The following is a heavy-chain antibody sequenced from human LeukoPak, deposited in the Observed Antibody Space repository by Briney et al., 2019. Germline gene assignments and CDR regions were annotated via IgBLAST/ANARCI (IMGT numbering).Heavy chain of an antibody. Sequence: GRSLRLSCAASGFTFSSYGMHWVRQAPGKGLECVAVIWYDGTNKYYADSVKGRFTISRDNSKNTLYLQMNSLRAEDTAVYYCARDGGIATYYFDYWGQGTLVTVSS. CDR1: GFTFSSYG. D-gene: IGHD6-13*01. V-gene: IGHV3-33*01. CDR3: ARDGGIATYYFDY. CDR2: IWYDGTNK. J-gene: IGHJ4*02.